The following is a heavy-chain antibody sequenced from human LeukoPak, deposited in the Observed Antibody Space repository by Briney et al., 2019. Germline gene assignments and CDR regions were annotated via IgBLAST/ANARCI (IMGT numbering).Heavy chain of an antibody. CDR2: ISGSGIST. CDR3: AKRASFCSGGSCYSYAFDY. CDR1: GFTFSSYA. V-gene: IGHV3-23*01. D-gene: IGHD2-15*01. Sequence: PGGSLRLSCAASGFTFSSYAMSWVRQAPGKGLEWVSAISGSGISTHYADSVKGRFTISRDNSKNTLYLQMNSLRAEDTAIYYCAKRASFCSGGSCYSYAFDYWGKGTLVTVSS. J-gene: IGHJ4*02.